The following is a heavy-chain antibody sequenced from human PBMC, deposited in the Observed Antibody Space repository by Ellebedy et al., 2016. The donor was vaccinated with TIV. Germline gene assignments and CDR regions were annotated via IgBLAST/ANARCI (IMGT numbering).Heavy chain of an antibody. J-gene: IGHJ6*02. CDR1: AFAFSSYA. D-gene: IGHD3-16*01. V-gene: IGHV3-23*01. CDR3: ARDGGLSRPSPNYYYYGMDV. Sequence: PGGSLRLSCAASAFAFSSYAMARVRQAPGKGLEWVAAIRSDGNTHYADSVKGRFTGSRDSSKNTLLLQMNSLRAEDTAVYYCARDGGLSRPSPNYYYYGMDVWGQGTTVTVSS. CDR2: IRSDGNT.